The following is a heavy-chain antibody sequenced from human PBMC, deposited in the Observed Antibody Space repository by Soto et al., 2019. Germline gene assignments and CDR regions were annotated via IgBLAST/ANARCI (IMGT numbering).Heavy chain of an antibody. Sequence: PWGSLRLSCAASGFTVISNYMSWVRQAPGKGLEWVSVIYSGGSTYYADSVKGRFTISRDNSMNTLYLQMNSLRAEDTAVYYCARDAVSPAWGQGTLVTVSS. V-gene: IGHV3-53*01. CDR2: IYSGGST. CDR1: GFTVISNY. D-gene: IGHD3-16*01. J-gene: IGHJ5*02. CDR3: ARDAVSPA.